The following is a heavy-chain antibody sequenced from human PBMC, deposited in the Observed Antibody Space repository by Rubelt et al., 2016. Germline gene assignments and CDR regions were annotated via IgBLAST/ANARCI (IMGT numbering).Heavy chain of an antibody. CDR2: IFYSGST. J-gene: IGHJ6*02. Sequence: QLQLQESGPGLVKPSETLSLTCTVSGGSISSSSYYWGWIRQPPGKGLAWIGRIFYSGSTYYNPSLKSGVNISVDTSKNQVSLKLSAVRAAETAGYYCARRYYYYGMDVWGQGTTVTVSS. V-gene: IGHV4-39*01. CDR3: ARRYYYYGMDV. CDR1: GGSISSSSYY.